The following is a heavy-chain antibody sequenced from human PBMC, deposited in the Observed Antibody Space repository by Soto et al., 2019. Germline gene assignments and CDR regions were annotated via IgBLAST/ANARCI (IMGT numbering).Heavy chain of an antibody. Sequence: QPGGSLRLSCAASGFTFSSYAMSWVRQAPGKGLEWVSAISGSGGSTYYADSVKGRFTISRDNSKNTLYLQMNSLRAEDTAVYYCAKPPRRYSSWTNWFDPWGQGTLVTVSS. J-gene: IGHJ5*02. CDR3: AKPPRRYSSWTNWFDP. CDR1: GFTFSSYA. CDR2: ISGSGGST. V-gene: IGHV3-23*01. D-gene: IGHD6-13*01.